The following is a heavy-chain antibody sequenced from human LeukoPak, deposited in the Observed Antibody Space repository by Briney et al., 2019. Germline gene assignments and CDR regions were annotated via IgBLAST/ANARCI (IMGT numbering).Heavy chain of an antibody. Sequence: GGSLRLSCAVSGFTVSGNYMSWVRQAPGKGLEWVSAISGSGGSTYYADSVKGRFTISRDNSKNTLYLQMNSLRAEDTAVYYCAKDPECSGGSCYSYYYYYMDVWGKGTTVTISS. V-gene: IGHV3-23*01. CDR3: AKDPECSGGSCYSYYYYYMDV. CDR1: GFTVSGNY. J-gene: IGHJ6*03. D-gene: IGHD2-15*01. CDR2: ISGSGGST.